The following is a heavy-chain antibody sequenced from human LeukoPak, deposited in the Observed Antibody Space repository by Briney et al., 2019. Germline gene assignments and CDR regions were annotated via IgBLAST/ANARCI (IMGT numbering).Heavy chain of an antibody. CDR1: GGSFSGYY. V-gene: IGHV4-34*01. CDR2: INHSGST. CDR3: AREGLPYYFDY. J-gene: IGHJ4*02. D-gene: IGHD5-12*01. Sequence: SETLSLTCAVYGGSFSGYYWSWIRQPPGKGLEWIGEINHSGSTNYNPSLKSRVTISVDTSRNQFSLKLSSVTAADTAVYYCAREGLPYYFDYWGQGTLVTVSS.